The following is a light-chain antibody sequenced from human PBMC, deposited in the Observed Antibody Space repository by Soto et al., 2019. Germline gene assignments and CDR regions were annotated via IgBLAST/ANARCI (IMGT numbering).Light chain of an antibody. J-gene: IGKJ2*01. V-gene: IGKV2-30*01. CDR1: QSLVNSDGNTY. CDR3: MQGSHWLYT. Sequence: DVVMTQSPLALPVTLGQPASISCRSSQSLVNSDGNTYLNWFQQRPGQSPRRLIYKVSNRDSGVPDRFSGSGSGTDFTLKISRVEAEDGGVYYCMQGSHWLYTFGQGTKLEI. CDR2: KVS.